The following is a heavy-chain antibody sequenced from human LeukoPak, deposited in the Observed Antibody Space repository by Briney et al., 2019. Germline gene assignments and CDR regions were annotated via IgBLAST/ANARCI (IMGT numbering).Heavy chain of an antibody. Sequence: ASVKVSFKASGYTFTVYYMHWVRQAPGQGLEWMGWINPDSGGTNYAQKFQGRVTMTRATSINTAYMELSSLRSEDTAVYYCARETDVDTAMAYYFDYWGQGTLVTVSS. V-gene: IGHV1-2*02. CDR3: ARETDVDTAMAYYFDY. CDR1: GYTFTVYY. D-gene: IGHD5-18*01. CDR2: INPDSGGT. J-gene: IGHJ4*02.